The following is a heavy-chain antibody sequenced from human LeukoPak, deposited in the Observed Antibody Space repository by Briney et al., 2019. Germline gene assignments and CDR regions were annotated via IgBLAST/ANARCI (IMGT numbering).Heavy chain of an antibody. CDR3: AREGVVVVVVPNAHNWFDR. J-gene: IGHJ5*02. Sequence: PSETLSLTCAVSGGSISDYYWSWIRQPAGKGLEWIGRIHSRGNTNYNPSLKSRVTMSVDTSRNQFSLKLSSVTAADTAVYYCAREGVVVVVVPNAHNWFDRWGQGTLVTVSS. V-gene: IGHV4-4*07. CDR1: GGSISDYY. CDR2: IHSRGNT. D-gene: IGHD2-21*01.